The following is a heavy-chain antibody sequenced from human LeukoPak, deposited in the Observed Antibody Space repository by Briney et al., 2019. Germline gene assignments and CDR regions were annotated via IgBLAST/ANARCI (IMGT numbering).Heavy chain of an antibody. Sequence: ASVKVSCKASGYTFSSYAMNWLRQAPGQGLEWMGWINTNTGNPTYAQGFTGRFVFSLDTSVSTAYLQISGLKAEDTAVYYCARGLSEYYYDSSGYPLWGQGTLVTVSS. D-gene: IGHD3-22*01. CDR3: ARGLSEYYYDSSGYPL. J-gene: IGHJ4*02. CDR2: INTNTGNP. CDR1: GYTFSSYA. V-gene: IGHV7-4-1*02.